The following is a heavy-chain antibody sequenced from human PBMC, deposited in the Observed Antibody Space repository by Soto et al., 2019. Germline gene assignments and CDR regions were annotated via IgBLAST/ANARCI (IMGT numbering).Heavy chain of an antibody. J-gene: IGHJ6*02. CDR3: ARPGYCSSSSCPDYYSGMDV. Sequence: GESLTISCKGSGYSFTSYWIGWVRQMPGKGLEWMGIIYPGDSDTRYSPSFQGQVTISADKSISTAYLQWSSLKASDTAMYYYARPGYCSSSSCPDYYSGMDVWGQGTTVTVSS. V-gene: IGHV5-51*01. CDR2: IYPGDSDT. CDR1: GYSFTSYW. D-gene: IGHD2-15*01.